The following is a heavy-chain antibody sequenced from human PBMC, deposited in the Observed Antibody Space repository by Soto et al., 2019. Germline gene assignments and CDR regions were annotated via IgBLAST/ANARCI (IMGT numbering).Heavy chain of an antibody. Sequence: PGGALRLSGAASGFKFSNCAMSWVRQAPGKGLEWVSLISATGGGTYYADSVKGRLTISRDNSHNTLYLQVHSLTAEDTAVYYCAKDRRAGGNSAFYFDFWGQGAQVTVSS. CDR2: ISATGGGT. CDR1: GFKFSNCA. V-gene: IGHV3-23*01. J-gene: IGHJ4*02. D-gene: IGHD3-16*01. CDR3: AKDRRAGGNSAFYFDF.